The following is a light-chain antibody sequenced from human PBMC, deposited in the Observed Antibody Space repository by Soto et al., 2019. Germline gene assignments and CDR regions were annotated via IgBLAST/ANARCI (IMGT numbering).Light chain of an antibody. CDR1: SSDVGGYNY. CDR3: SSYITSGSLV. Sequence: QSALTQPASVSGSPGQSITISCTGTSSDVGGYNYVSWYQQHPGKAPKLMIYDVCNRPSGVSNRFSGSKSGNTASLTISGLEAEDEAVYYCSSYITSGSLVFGGGTKLTV. CDR2: DVC. J-gene: IGLJ2*01. V-gene: IGLV2-14*01.